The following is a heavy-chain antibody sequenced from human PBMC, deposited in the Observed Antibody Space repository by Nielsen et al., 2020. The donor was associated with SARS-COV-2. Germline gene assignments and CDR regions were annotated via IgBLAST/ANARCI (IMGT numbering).Heavy chain of an antibody. V-gene: IGHV4-59*12. D-gene: IGHD1-7*01. J-gene: IGHJ4*02. Sequence: SETLSLTCTVSGGSISSYYWSWIRQPPGKGLEWIGYIYYSGSTNYNPSLKSRVTISVDTSKNQFSLKLSSVTAADTAVYYCAREGRLELSFDYWGQGTLVTVSS. CDR3: AREGRLELSFDY. CDR1: GGSISSYY. CDR2: IYYSGST.